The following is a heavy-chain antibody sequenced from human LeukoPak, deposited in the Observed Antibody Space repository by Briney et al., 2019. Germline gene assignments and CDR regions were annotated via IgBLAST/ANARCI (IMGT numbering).Heavy chain of an antibody. CDR1: GYTLTELS. V-gene: IGHV1-24*01. CDR2: FDPEDGET. J-gene: IGHJ4*02. CDR3: ARRGSYYMGFDY. D-gene: IGHD1-26*01. Sequence: ASVKVSCKVSGYTLTELSMHWVRQAPGKGLEWMGGFDPEDGETIYAQKFQGRVTMTRNTSISTAYMELSRLRSEDTAVYYCARRGSYYMGFDYWGQGTLVTVSS.